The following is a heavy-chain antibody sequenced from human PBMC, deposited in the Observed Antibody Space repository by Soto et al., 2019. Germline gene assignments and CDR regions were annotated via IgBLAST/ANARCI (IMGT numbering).Heavy chain of an antibody. D-gene: IGHD5-12*01. CDR1: GGTFSSYA. CDR2: IIPIFGTA. J-gene: IGHJ6*02. Sequence: SVKVSCKASGGTFSSYAISWVRQAPGQGLEWMGGIIPIFGTANYAQKFQGRVTITADESTSTAYMELSSLRSEDTAVYYCARGRDIVATTNYGMDVWGQGTTVTVSS. CDR3: ARGRDIVATTNYGMDV. V-gene: IGHV1-69*13.